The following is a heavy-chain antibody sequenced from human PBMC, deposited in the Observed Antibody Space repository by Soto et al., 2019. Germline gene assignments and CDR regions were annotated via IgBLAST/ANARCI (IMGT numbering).Heavy chain of an antibody. D-gene: IGHD1-1*01. J-gene: IGHJ5*02. CDR2: IYATGTT. CDR3: VRDGTKTLRDWFDP. V-gene: IGHV4-4*07. Sequence: SETLSLTCTVSGASISGFYWSWIRKSAGKGLEWIGRIYATGTTDYNPSLKSRVMMSVDTSKKQFSLKLRSVTAVDTAVYYCVRDGTKTLRDWFDPWGQGISVTV. CDR1: GASISGFY.